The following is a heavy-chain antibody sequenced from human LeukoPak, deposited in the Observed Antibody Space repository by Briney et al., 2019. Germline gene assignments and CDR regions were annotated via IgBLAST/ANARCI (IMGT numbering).Heavy chain of an antibody. CDR1: GFTFSSYA. J-gene: IGHJ4*02. Sequence: PGGSLRLSCEASGFTFSSYAMSWVRQAPGKGLEWVSAISGSGGSTYYAESVKGRVTISRDNSTNTLYLELSSLRAEDTAVYYCAKVQGYDFSRDWGQGTLFTVSS. D-gene: IGHD3-3*01. CDR3: AKVQGYDFSRD. V-gene: IGHV3-23*01. CDR2: ISGSGGST.